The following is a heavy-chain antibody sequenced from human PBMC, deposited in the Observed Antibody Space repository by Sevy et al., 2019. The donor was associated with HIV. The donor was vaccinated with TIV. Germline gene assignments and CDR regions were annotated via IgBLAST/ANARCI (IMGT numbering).Heavy chain of an antibody. J-gene: IGHJ6*02. D-gene: IGHD3-3*01. CDR2: INSHGTIT. CDR3: ARGQVLRFLEWPTYGMDV. V-gene: IGHV3-74*01. CDR1: GFTFGSHW. Sequence: GGSLRLSCAASGFTFGSHWMFWVRQAPGKGLVWVSHINSHGTITNYADSVKGRFTISRDNAKNTVYLQINSLRAEDTAVYYCARGQVLRFLEWPTYGMDVWGQGTTVTISS.